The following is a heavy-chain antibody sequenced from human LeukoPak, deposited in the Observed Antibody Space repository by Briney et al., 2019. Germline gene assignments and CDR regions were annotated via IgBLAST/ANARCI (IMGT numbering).Heavy chain of an antibody. V-gene: IGHV4-30-2*03. CDR2: IYYSGTT. CDR1: GGSISSGGYY. J-gene: IGHJ4*02. D-gene: IGHD2-2*01. CDR3: ASRISGVPAGPDPFDY. Sequence: PSQTLSLTCTVPGGSISSGGYYWSWIRQPPGKGLEWIGSIYYSGTTYHSPSLKSRVTISVDTSKKQFSLKLNSVTAADTAMYYCASRISGVPAGPDPFDYWGQGILVTVSS.